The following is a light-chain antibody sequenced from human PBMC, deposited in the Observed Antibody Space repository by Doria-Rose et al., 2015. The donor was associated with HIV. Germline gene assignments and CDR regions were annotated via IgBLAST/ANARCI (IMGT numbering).Light chain of an antibody. CDR2: DGC. Sequence: TQSPGTLSLSPGERATLSCRASQSFSSTYLAWCQQKPGQAPSLLIYDGCTRATGIPDRFSASGSGTDFTLTINRLEPEDFALYYCHQYGTSWTFGQGTKVEI. CDR1: QSFSSTY. CDR3: HQYGTSWT. J-gene: IGKJ1*01. V-gene: IGKV3-20*01.